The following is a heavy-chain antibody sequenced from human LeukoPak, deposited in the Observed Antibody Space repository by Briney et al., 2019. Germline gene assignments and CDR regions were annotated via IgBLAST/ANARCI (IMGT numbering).Heavy chain of an antibody. V-gene: IGHV4-4*07. CDR2: IYTSGST. CDR3: ARDRNFYGSGSYRSGFDP. D-gene: IGHD3-10*01. Sequence: SETLSLTCTVSGGSISSYYWSWIRQPAGEGLEWIGRIYTSGSTNYNPSLKSRVTMSVDTSKNQFSLKLSSVTAADTAVYYCARDRNFYGSGSYRSGFDPWGQGTLVTVSS. J-gene: IGHJ5*02. CDR1: GGSISSYY.